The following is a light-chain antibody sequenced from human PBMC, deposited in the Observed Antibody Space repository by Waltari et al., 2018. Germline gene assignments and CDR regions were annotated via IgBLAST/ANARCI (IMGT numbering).Light chain of an antibody. CDR3: QHYVRLPAT. Sequence: EIVLTQSPGTLSLSPGERATLSCRASQSVGRSLAWYQQKPGQAPSLLIYDASRRATGIPDRFSGSGSGTDFSLTISRLEPEDFAVYYCQHYVRLPATFGEGTKVEI. J-gene: IGKJ1*01. CDR1: QSVGRS. V-gene: IGKV3-20*01. CDR2: DAS.